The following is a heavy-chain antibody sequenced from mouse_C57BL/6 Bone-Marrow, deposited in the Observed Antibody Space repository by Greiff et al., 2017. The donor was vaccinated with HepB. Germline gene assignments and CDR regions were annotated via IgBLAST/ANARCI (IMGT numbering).Heavy chain of an antibody. Sequence: VQLQQSGAELVKPGASVKMSCKASGYTFTTYPIEWMKQNHGKSLEWIGNFHPYNDDTKYNEKFKGKVTLTVEKSSSTVYLELSRLTSDDSAVFYCAGLTTVVAYYAMDYWGQGTSVTVSS. J-gene: IGHJ4*01. D-gene: IGHD1-1*01. CDR1: GYTFTTYP. V-gene: IGHV1-47*01. CDR2: FHPYNDDT. CDR3: AGLTTVVAYYAMDY.